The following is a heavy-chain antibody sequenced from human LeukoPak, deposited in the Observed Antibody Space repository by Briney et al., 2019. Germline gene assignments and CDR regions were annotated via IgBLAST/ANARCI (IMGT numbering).Heavy chain of an antibody. D-gene: IGHD3-10*01. CDR1: GFTFTSYS. CDR3: AKGPGDFDY. V-gene: IGHV3-23*01. J-gene: IGHJ4*02. CDR2: ISGSGGST. Sequence: GGSLRLSCAASGFTFTSYSMNWVRQAPGKGLEWVSAISGSGGSTYYADSVKGRFTISRDNSKNTLYLQMNSLRAEDTAVYYCAKGPGDFDYWGQGTLVTVSS.